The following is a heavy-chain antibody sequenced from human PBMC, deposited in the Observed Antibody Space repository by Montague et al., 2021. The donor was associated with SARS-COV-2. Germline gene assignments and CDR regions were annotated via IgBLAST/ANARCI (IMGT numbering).Heavy chain of an antibody. J-gene: IGHJ4*02. CDR3: ARTPTRPLSLDS. CDR2: VNPSGST. D-gene: IGHD6-6*01. CDR1: GGSITGFS. V-gene: IGHV4-4*07. Sequence: SETLSLTCAVSGGSITGFSWSWVRQPAGKGLEWIGRVNPSGSTNYSPSLRSRVTMSVDTSKNQFSLNLNSVTAADTAIYYCARTPTRPLSLDSWGQGTLVTVSS.